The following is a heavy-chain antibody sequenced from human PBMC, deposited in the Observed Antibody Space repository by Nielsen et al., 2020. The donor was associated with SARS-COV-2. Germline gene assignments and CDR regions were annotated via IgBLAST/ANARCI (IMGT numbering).Heavy chain of an antibody. Sequence: SETLSLTCTVSGGSISSSSYYWGWIRQPPGKGLEWIGSIYYSGSTYYNPSLKSRVTISVETSKNQFSLKLSSVTAADTAVYYCARHPLGAYMIVVVRHAFDIWGQGTMVTVSS. CDR2: IYYSGST. CDR1: GGSISSSSYY. CDR3: ARHPLGAYMIVVVRHAFDI. J-gene: IGHJ3*02. D-gene: IGHD3-22*01. V-gene: IGHV4-39*01.